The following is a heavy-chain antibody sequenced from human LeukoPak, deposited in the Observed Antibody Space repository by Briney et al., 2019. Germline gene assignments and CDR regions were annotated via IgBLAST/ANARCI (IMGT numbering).Heavy chain of an antibody. CDR1: GGSFSGYY. V-gene: IGHV4-34*01. J-gene: IGHJ4*02. Sequence: SETLSLTCAVCGGSFSGYYWSWIRQPPGKGLEWIGEINHSGSTNYNPSLKSRVTISVDTSKNQFSLKLSSVTAADTAVYYCARGVGEYYDSSGYHYFDYWGQGTLVTVSS. CDR3: ARGVGEYYDSSGYHYFDY. D-gene: IGHD3-22*01. CDR2: INHSGST.